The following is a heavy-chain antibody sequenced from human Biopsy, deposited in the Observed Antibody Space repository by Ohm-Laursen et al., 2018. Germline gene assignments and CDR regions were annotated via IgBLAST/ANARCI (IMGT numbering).Heavy chain of an antibody. CDR2: IDVSEDNT. V-gene: IGHV3-23*01. Sequence: SLRLSCAASGFTFSSYEMNWVRQAPGKGLEWVSHIDVSEDNTYYADSVRGRFTISRDNSKKMVHLQINSLRADDTAVYYCVKHWGGYNFDSWGQGTLVTVSS. D-gene: IGHD7-27*01. CDR1: GFTFSSYE. J-gene: IGHJ4*01. CDR3: VKHWGGYNFDS.